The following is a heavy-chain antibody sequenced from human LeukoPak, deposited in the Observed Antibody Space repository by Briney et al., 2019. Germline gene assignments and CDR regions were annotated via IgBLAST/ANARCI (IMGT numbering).Heavy chain of an antibody. V-gene: IGHV3-48*03. CDR1: GFTFSSYE. Sequence: PGGSLRLSCAASGFTFSSYEMNWVRQAPGKGLEWVSYISFTGSTIYYADSVKGRFTISRDNAKNSLYLQMNSLRAEDTALYFCARDATTEPGTVYMDVWGKGTTVTISS. CDR2: ISFTGSTI. J-gene: IGHJ6*03. CDR3: ARDATTEPGTVYMDV. D-gene: IGHD6-13*01.